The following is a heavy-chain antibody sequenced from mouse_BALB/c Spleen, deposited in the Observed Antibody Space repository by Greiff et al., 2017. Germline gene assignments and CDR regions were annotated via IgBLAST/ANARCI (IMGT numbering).Heavy chain of an antibody. J-gene: IGHJ3*01. V-gene: IGHV5-9-3*01. CDR2: ISSGGSYT. CDR1: GFTFSSYA. D-gene: IGHD2-3*01. CDR3: ARHEADGYYVPRFAY. Sequence: EVQGVESGGGLVKPGGSLKLSCAASGFTFSSYAMSWVRQTPEKRLEWVATISSGGSYTYYPDSVKGRFTISRDNAKNTLYLQMSSLRSEDTAMYYCARHEADGYYVPRFAYWGQGTLVTVSA.